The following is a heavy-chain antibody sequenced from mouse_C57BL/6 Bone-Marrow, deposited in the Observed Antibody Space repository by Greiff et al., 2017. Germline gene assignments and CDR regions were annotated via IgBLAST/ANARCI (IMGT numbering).Heavy chain of an antibody. CDR1: GYTFTSYW. CDR2: INPSSGYT. Sequence: VQLQQSGAELAKPGASVKLSCKASGYTFTSYWMHWVKQRPGQGLEWIGYINPSSGYTKYNQKFKDKTTLTADKSSSTAYMQLRSLTYEDSAVYYCASEYLLSHWYFDVWGTGTTVTVSS. V-gene: IGHV1-7*01. J-gene: IGHJ1*03. D-gene: IGHD5-1*01. CDR3: ASEYLLSHWYFDV.